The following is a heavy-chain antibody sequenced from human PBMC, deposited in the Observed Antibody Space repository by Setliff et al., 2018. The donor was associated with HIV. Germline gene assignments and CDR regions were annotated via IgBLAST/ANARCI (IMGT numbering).Heavy chain of an antibody. CDR3: AQLVTETTELPTEHNWFDS. J-gene: IGHJ5*01. Sequence: SGPTLVNPTQTLTLTCTFSGFSLSTTDMAVGWIRQPPGKALEWLALIYWDDDKRYSPSLETRLTIIKDTAKDQVVLTMTNMDPVDTATYYCAQLVTETTELPTEHNWFDSWGQGLLVTVSS. D-gene: IGHD4-17*01. CDR2: IYWDDDK. CDR1: GFSLSTTDMA. V-gene: IGHV2-5*02.